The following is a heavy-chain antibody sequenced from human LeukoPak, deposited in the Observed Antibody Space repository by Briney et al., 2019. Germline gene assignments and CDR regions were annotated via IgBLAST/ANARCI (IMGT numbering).Heavy chain of an antibody. D-gene: IGHD3-16*01. CDR1: GFTFSSYW. V-gene: IGHV3-30*18. CDR3: AKDDLGADY. J-gene: IGHJ4*02. Sequence: GGSLRLSCAASGFTFSSYWMSWVRQAPGKGLEWVAVISYDGSNKYYADSVKGRFTISRDNSKNTLYLQMNSLRAEDTAVYYCAKDDLGADYWGQGTLVTVSS. CDR2: ISYDGSNK.